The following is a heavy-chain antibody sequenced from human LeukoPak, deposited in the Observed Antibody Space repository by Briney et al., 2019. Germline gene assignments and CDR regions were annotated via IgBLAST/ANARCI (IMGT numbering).Heavy chain of an antibody. CDR1: GGSISSYY. V-gene: IGHV4-59*01. D-gene: IGHD5-18*01. CDR2: IYSSGTT. J-gene: IGHJ4*02. Sequence: SETLPLTCTVSGGSISSYYWIWIRQPPGKGREWFVYIYSSGTTNYNPSLRSRVSMSVDTTKSQFSLRRSSVTAADTAVYYCARGRKYTSGYRVTELGSGYSDYWGQGALVTVSS. CDR3: ARGRKYTSGYRVTELGSGYSDY.